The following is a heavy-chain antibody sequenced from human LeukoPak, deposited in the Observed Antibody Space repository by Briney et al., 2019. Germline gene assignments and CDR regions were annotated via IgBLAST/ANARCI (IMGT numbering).Heavy chain of an antibody. CDR1: GFTFSSYW. D-gene: IGHD3-10*01. CDR3: ARRRFTMVRGVIQFDP. CDR2: INHSGST. V-gene: IGHV4-34*01. Sequence: LRLSCAASGFTFSSYWMSWVRQPPGKGLEWIGEINHSGSTNYNPSLKSRVTISVDTSKNQFSLKLSSVTAADTAVYYCARRRFTMVRGVIQFDPWGQGTLVTVSS. J-gene: IGHJ5*02.